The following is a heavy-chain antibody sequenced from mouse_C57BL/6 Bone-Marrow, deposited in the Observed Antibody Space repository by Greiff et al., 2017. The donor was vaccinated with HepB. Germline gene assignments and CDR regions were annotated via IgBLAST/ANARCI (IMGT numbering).Heavy chain of an antibody. D-gene: IGHD4-1*01. J-gene: IGHJ3*01. Sequence: EVQGVESGGGLVQPGGSLKLSCAASGFTFRDYGMAWVRQAPRKGPEWVAFISNLAYSIYYADTVTGRFTISRENAKNTLYLEMSSLRSEDTAMYYCARQGNWDWFAYWGQGTLVTVSA. CDR3: ARQGNWDWFAY. V-gene: IGHV5-15*01. CDR2: ISNLAYSI. CDR1: GFTFRDYG.